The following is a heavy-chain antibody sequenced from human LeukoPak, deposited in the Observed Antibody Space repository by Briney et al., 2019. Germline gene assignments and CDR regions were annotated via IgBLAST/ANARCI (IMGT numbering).Heavy chain of an antibody. D-gene: IGHD3-22*01. Sequence: GESLKISCKGSGYSFTSYWIGWVRQMPGKGLKWMGIIYPGDSDTRYSPSFQGQVTISADKSISTAYLQWSSLKASDTAMYYCARKYYYDSSGYYEDSFWFDPWGQGTLVTVSS. CDR2: IYPGDSDT. J-gene: IGHJ5*02. CDR1: GYSFTSYW. CDR3: ARKYYYDSSGYYEDSFWFDP. V-gene: IGHV5-51*01.